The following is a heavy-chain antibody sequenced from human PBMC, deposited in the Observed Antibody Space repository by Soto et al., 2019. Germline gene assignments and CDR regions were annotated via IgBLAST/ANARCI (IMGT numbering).Heavy chain of an antibody. CDR3: ARDTYSSSWNPFDY. J-gene: IGHJ4*02. CDR2: ISAYNGNT. V-gene: IGHV1-18*04. D-gene: IGHD6-13*01. CDR1: GYTFTSYG. Sequence: ASVKVSCKASGYTFTSYGISWVRQAPGQGLEWMGWISAYNGNTNYAQKLQGRVTMTTDTSTSTAYMELRSLRSDDTAVYYCARDTYSSSWNPFDYWGQGTLVTVSS.